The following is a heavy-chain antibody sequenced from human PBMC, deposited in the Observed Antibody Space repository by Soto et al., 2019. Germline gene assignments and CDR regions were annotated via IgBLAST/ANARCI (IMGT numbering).Heavy chain of an antibody. CDR3: GRVSGDGDDMDV. CDR1: GYSFTDYW. CDR2: IHPRDSDV. Sequence: GGSLKISCNASGYSFTDYWMGWVRQMPCNGLEWLGIIHPRDSDVRYNSSLKGQVTMSADKSISTAYLQWSSLKASDSAKYFCGRVSGDGDDMDVWGQGTTVTVSS. J-gene: IGHJ6*02. D-gene: IGHD3-10*02. V-gene: IGHV5-51*01.